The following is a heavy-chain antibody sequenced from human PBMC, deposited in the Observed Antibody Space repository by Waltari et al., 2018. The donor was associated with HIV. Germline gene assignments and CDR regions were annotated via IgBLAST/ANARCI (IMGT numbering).Heavy chain of an antibody. V-gene: IGHV4-39*01. D-gene: IGHD6-19*01. CDR2: IYYSGST. CDR3: VRHGGGWAPGGFDY. J-gene: IGHJ4*02. CDR1: GGPISRSSYY. Sequence: QLQLQESGPGLVKPSETLSPTCTVSGGPISRSSYYWGRSRQAPGTGLEWSGRIYYSGSTYYNPSLKSRVTISVDTSKNQFSLKLSSVTAADTAVYHCVRHGGGWAPGGFDYWGQGTLVTVSS.